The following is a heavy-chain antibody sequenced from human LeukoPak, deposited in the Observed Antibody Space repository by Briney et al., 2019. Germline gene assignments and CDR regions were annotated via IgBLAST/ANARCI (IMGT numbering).Heavy chain of an antibody. D-gene: IGHD6-13*01. V-gene: IGHV3-7*03. CDR3: ARISASRSSWYYYYYGMDV. Sequence: GGSLRLSCAASGFAFSSYWMSWVRQAPGKGLEWVANIKQDGSEKYYVDSVKGRFTISRDNAKNSLYLQMNSLRAEDTAVYYCARISASRSSWYYYYYGMDVWAKGPRSPSPQ. CDR1: GFAFSSYW. CDR2: IKQDGSEK. J-gene: IGHJ6*04.